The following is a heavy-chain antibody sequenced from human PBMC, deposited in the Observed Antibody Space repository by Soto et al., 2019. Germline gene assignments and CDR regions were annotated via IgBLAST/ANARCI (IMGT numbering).Heavy chain of an antibody. CDR3: ARAGAYCGGDCYSAAFDI. Sequence: EVQLVETGGGLIQPGGSLRLSCAASGFTVSSNYMSWVRQAPGKGLEWVAVIYSGGSTYYADSVKGRFTISRDNSKNTLYLQMNSLRAEDTAVYYCARAGAYCGGDCYSAAFDICGQGTMVTVSS. CDR2: IYSGGST. J-gene: IGHJ3*02. CDR1: GFTVSSNY. V-gene: IGHV3-53*02. D-gene: IGHD2-21*02.